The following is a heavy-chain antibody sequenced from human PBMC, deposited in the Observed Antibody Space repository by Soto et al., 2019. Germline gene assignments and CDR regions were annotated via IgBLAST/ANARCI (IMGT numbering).Heavy chain of an antibody. D-gene: IGHD1-1*01. CDR3: AREKVGTTFFDN. Sequence: SDTLSLTCSVSVFAISRGCYWRWARQPPGKGLEWIGSIYPSVSSYHNPSLATRLRLSIDTSKNQFTLNLTSVTAADTALYFCAREKVGTTFFDNWGQGIQVTVSS. CDR1: VFAISRGCY. V-gene: IGHV4-38-2*02. J-gene: IGHJ4*02. CDR2: IYPSVSS.